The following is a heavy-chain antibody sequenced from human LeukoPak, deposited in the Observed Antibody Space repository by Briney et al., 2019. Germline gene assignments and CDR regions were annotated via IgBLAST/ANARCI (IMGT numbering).Heavy chain of an antibody. CDR1: GFTFSSYA. J-gene: IGHJ4*02. D-gene: IGHD6-19*01. CDR3: AKAGNQWLVTTWVNFNY. V-gene: IGHV3-23*01. Sequence: GGCLRLSCAASGFTFSSYAMSWVRQPPGRGLEWVSAIRGSGGSTYYADSVKGRFAISRENSKNTLYLQMNSLRGEDTAVWYCAKAGNQWLVTTWVNFNYWGEGEPVAVSS. CDR2: IRGSGGST.